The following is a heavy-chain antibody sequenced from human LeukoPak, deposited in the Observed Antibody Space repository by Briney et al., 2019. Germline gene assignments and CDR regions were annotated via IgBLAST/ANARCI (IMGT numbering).Heavy chain of an antibody. V-gene: IGHV3-53*01. J-gene: IGHJ4*02. CDR3: ARDYSGSGYELDY. D-gene: IGHD5-12*01. CDR1: GFTVSSNY. Sequence: GGSLRLSCAASGFTVSSNYMSWVRQAPGKGLEWVSVIYSGGSTYYADSLKGRFTISRDNAKNSLYLQMSSLRAEDTAVYYCARDYSGSGYELDYWGQGTLVTVSS. CDR2: IYSGGST.